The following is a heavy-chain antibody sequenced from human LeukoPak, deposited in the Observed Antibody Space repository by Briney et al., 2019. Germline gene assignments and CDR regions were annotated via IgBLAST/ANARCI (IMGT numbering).Heavy chain of an antibody. CDR1: GFTFDDYT. CDR3: AKGKNTGSYLSHVDY. D-gene: IGHD3-10*01. CDR2: ITWDDGST. J-gene: IGHJ4*02. V-gene: IGHV3-43*01. Sequence: GSLRLSCAASGFTFDDYTMHWVRQAPGKGLEWVSLITWDDGSTYYADSVKGRFTISRDNSKNSLYLQMNSLRTEDTALYYCAKGKNTGSYLSHVDYWGQGTLVTVSS.